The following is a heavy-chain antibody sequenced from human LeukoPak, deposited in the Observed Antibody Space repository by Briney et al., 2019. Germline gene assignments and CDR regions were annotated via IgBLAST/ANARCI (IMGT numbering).Heavy chain of an antibody. CDR3: ASELLWFGELSDWFDP. V-gene: IGHV4-39*01. CDR1: GGSISSSSYY. J-gene: IGHJ5*02. Sequence: SETLSLTCTVSGGSISSSSYYWGWIRQPPGKGLEWIGSIYYSGSTYYNPSLKSRVTISVDTPKNQFSLKLSSVTAADTAVYYCASELLWFGELSDWFDPWGQGTLVTVSS. CDR2: IYYSGST. D-gene: IGHD3-10*01.